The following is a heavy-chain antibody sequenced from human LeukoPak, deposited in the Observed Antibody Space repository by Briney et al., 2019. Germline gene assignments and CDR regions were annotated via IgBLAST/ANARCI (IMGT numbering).Heavy chain of an antibody. D-gene: IGHD5-24*01. V-gene: IGHV3-69-1*01. CDR3: ARPRGGNNAFDN. CDR1: GFTFSDYY. Sequence: GGSLRLSCAASGFTFSDYYMSWIRQAPGKGLEWVSDITSSSTIYYADSVKGRFTISRDNAKNSLYLQMSSLRAEDTAVYYCARPRGGNNAFDNWGQGTLVTVSS. J-gene: IGHJ4*02. CDR2: ITSSSTI.